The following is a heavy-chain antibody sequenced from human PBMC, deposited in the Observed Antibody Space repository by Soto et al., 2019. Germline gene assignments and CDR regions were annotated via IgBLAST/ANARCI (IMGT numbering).Heavy chain of an antibody. CDR2: IWYDGSNK. J-gene: IGHJ5*02. D-gene: IGHD1-26*01. CDR3: ATYYSGSYNRWFDP. V-gene: IGHV3-33*01. Sequence: QVQLVESGGGVVQPGRSLRLSCAASGFTFSSYGMHWVRQAPGKGLEGVAVIWYDGSNKYYADSVKGRFTISRDNSKNTLYLQMNSLRAEDTAVYYCATYYSGSYNRWFDPWGQGTLVTVSS. CDR1: GFTFSSYG.